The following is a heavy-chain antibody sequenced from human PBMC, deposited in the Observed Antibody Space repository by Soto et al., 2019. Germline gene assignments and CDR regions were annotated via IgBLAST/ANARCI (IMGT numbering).Heavy chain of an antibody. CDR3: ATYDNSGPIHH. Sequence: GGSLRLSCAASGFTFSSYWMSWVRQAPGIGLEWVANIKRDGSEKHYMDSVKGRFTISRDNAQNSLYLQMNSLRAEDTAVYYCATYDNSGPIHHWGQGSLVTVAS. J-gene: IGHJ4*02. CDR2: IKRDGSEK. D-gene: IGHD3-22*01. CDR1: GFTFSSYW. V-gene: IGHV3-7*01.